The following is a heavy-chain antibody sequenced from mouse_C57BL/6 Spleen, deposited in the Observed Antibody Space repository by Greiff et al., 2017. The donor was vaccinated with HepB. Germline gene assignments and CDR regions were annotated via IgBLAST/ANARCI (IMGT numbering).Heavy chain of an antibody. CDR2: INPGSGGT. CDR3: ARDGAMDY. J-gene: IGHJ4*01. CDR1: GYAFTNYL. V-gene: IGHV1-54*01. Sequence: VKLMESGAELVRPGTSVKVSCKASGYAFTNYLIEWVKQRPGQGLEWIGVINPGSGGTNYNEKFKGKATLTADKSSSTAYMQLSSLTSEDSAVYFCARDGAMDYWGQGTSVTVSS.